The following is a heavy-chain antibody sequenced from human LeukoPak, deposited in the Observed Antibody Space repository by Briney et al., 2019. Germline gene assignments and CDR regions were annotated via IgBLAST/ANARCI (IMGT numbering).Heavy chain of an antibody. J-gene: IGHJ4*02. V-gene: IGHV4-59*08. CDR1: GGSISSYY. CDR3: ARRKEMATIGFDY. CDR2: IYYSGST. D-gene: IGHD5-24*01. Sequence: SETLSLTCIVSGGSISSYYWSWIRQPPGKGLEWIGYIYYSGSTNYNPSLKSRVTISVDTSKNQFSLKLSSVTAADTAVYYCARRKEMATIGFDYWGQGTLVTVSS.